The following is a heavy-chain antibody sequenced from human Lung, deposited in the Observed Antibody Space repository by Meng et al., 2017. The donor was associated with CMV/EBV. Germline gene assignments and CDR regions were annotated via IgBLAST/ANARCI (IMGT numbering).Heavy chain of an antibody. CDR3: ARGLGYCSTTSCYSDY. V-gene: IGHV1-8*03. CDR2: INPNTGDT. Sequence: SGYTFTNYDINWVRQATGQGLEWMGWINPNTGDTVYAQNFQGRITFTGDTSMTTVYMDLSSLTSEDTAVYYCARGLGYCSTTSCYSDYWGQGTLVRLL. D-gene: IGHD2-2*01. CDR1: GYTFTNYD. J-gene: IGHJ4*02.